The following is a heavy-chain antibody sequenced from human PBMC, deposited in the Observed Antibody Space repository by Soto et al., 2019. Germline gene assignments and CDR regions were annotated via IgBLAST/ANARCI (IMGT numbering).Heavy chain of an antibody. CDR2: IYYSGST. Sequence: SSETLSLTCTVSGGSISSSSYYWGWIRQPPGKGLEWIGSIYYSGSTYYNPSLKSRVTISVDTSKNQFSLKLSSVTAADTAVYYCARQPTSHYDYWGQGTLVTVSS. V-gene: IGHV4-39*01. CDR1: GGSISSSSYY. J-gene: IGHJ4*02. CDR3: ARQPTSHYDY. D-gene: IGHD2-2*01.